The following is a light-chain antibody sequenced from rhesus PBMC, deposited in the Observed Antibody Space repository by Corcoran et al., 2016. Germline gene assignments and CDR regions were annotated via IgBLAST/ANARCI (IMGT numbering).Light chain of an antibody. V-gene: IGKV1-74*01. Sequence: DIQMTQSPSSLSASVGDRVTITCRASENVNNYLHWYQQKPGKAPKLLSDAASTLQSGVPSRFSGSGSGTDYTFTISSLQPEDVATYYCQHSYGTPLTFGGGTKVEIK. J-gene: IGKJ4*01. CDR2: AAS. CDR1: ENVNNY. CDR3: QHSYGTPLT.